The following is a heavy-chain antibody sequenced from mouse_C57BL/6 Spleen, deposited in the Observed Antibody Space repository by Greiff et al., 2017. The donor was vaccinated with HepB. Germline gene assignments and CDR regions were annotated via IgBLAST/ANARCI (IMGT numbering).Heavy chain of an antibody. CDR2: IHPNSGST. CDR3: ARDYGSRSSYAMDY. D-gene: IGHD1-1*01. CDR1: GYTFTSYW. Sequence: QVQLKQPGAELVKPGASVKLSCKASGYTFTSYWMHWVKQRPGQGLEWIGMIHPNSGSTNYNEKFKSKATLTVDKSSSTAYMQLSSLTSEDSAVYYCARDYGSRSSYAMDYWGQGTSVTVSS. V-gene: IGHV1-64*01. J-gene: IGHJ4*01.